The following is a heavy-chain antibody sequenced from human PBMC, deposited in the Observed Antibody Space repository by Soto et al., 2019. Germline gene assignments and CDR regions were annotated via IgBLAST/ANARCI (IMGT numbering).Heavy chain of an antibody. CDR3: ATSSAGNYYYCGMDV. D-gene: IGHD6-13*01. J-gene: IGHJ6*02. Sequence: PGESLKISCKGSGYSFTSYWISWVRQMPGKGLEWMGRIDPSDSYTNYSPSFQGHVTISADKSISTAYLQWSSLKASDTAMYYCATSSAGNYYYCGMDVWGQGTTVTV. V-gene: IGHV5-10-1*01. CDR1: GYSFTSYW. CDR2: IDPSDSYT.